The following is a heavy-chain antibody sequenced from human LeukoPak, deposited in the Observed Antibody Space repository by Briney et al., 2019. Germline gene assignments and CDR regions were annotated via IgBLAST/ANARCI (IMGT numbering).Heavy chain of an antibody. CDR1: GFSVSNHY. CDR3: ARDGAGIESWVELDP. Sequence: GGSLRLSCAASGFSVSNHYMAWVRQATGRRLEWVSFIWADGTTFYTDSVRGRFTVSRDQFKNTLYLQMSSLRPDNTALYYCARDGAGIESWVELDPWGQGTQVTVSA. J-gene: IGHJ5*02. CDR2: IWADGTT. V-gene: IGHV3-66*02. D-gene: IGHD5-24*01.